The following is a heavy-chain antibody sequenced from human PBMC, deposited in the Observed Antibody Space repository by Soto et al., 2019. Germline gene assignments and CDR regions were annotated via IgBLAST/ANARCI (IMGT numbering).Heavy chain of an antibody. V-gene: IGHV1-69*02. J-gene: IGHJ6*03. Sequence: QVQLVQSGAEVRKPGSSVKVSCKASGGTFSNHTISWVRQAPGQGLEWMGRIIPILTIANYAQKFEGRVTITADKSTSTAYMELSSLRSEDTAVYYCARVAEMGTVTNCFYYYMDVWGKGTTVTVSS. CDR3: ARVAEMGTVTNCFYYYMDV. CDR1: GGTFSNHT. CDR2: IIPILTIA. D-gene: IGHD4-17*01.